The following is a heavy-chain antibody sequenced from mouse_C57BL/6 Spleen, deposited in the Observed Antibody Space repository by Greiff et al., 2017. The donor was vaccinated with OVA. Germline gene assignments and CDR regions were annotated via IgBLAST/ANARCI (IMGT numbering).Heavy chain of an antibody. D-gene: IGHD1-1*01. CDR1: GFTFSSYA. V-gene: IGHV5-9-1*02. J-gene: IGHJ4*01. Sequence: EVKLMESGEGLVKPGGSLKLSCAASGFTFSSYAMSWVRQTPEKRLEWVAYISSGGDYIYYADTVKGRFTLSRDNARNTLYLQISSLKSEDTAMYYCTKEKIYYYGSSYGYAMDYWGQGTSVTVAS. CDR2: ISSGGDYI. CDR3: TKEKIYYYGSSYGYAMDY.